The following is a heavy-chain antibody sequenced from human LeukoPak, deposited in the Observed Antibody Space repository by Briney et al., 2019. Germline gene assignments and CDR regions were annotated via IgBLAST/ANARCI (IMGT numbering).Heavy chain of an antibody. J-gene: IGHJ4*02. CDR1: GYTFTSYG. Sequence: ASVKVSCKASGYTFTSYGISWVRQAPGQGLEWMGWISAYNGNTNYAQRLQGRVTMTTDTSAIAAYMELRSLRSDDTAVYYCARSRDGYNWGRYYFDYWGQGTLVTVSS. CDR2: ISAYNGNT. V-gene: IGHV1-18*01. D-gene: IGHD5-24*01. CDR3: ARSRDGYNWGRYYFDY.